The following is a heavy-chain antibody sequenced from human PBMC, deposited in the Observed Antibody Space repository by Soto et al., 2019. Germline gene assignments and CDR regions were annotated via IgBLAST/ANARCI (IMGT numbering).Heavy chain of an antibody. Sequence: QVQLVESGGGVVQPGRSLRLSCAASGFTFSSYGMHWVRQAPGKGLEWVAVIWYDGSNKYYTDSVKGRFTISRDNSKNTLYLQMNSLRAEDTAVYYCARGRYDFWSEYHPYYHYGMDVWGQGTTVTVSS. V-gene: IGHV3-33*01. CDR1: GFTFSSYG. D-gene: IGHD3-3*01. J-gene: IGHJ6*02. CDR2: IWYDGSNK. CDR3: ARGRYDFWSEYHPYYHYGMDV.